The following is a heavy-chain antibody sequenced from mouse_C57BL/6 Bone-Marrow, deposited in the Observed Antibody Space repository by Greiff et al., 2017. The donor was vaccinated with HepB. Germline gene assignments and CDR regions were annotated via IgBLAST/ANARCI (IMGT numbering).Heavy chain of an antibody. J-gene: IGHJ3*01. CDR1: GYAFSSYW. CDR3: ARRGQDSSGGFAY. V-gene: IGHV1-80*01. D-gene: IGHD3-2*02. Sequence: VQLQQSGAELVKPGASVKISCKASGYAFSSYWMNWVKQRPGKGLEWIGQIYPGDGDTNYNGKFKGKATLTADKSSSTAYMQLSSLTSEDSAVYFCARRGQDSSGGFAYWGQGTLVTVSA. CDR2: IYPGDGDT.